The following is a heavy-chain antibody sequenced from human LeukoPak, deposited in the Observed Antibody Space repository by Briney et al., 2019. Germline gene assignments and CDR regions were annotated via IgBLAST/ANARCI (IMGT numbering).Heavy chain of an antibody. D-gene: IGHD3-10*01. Sequence: GASVKVSCKASGYTFTGYYMHWVRQAPGQGLEWMGWINPNSGGTNYAQKFQGRVTMTRDTSISTAYMELRSLRSDDTAVYYCARDPPHYGSGSYVWDYWGQGTLVTVSS. CDR3: ARDPPHYGSGSYVWDY. V-gene: IGHV1-2*02. CDR1: GYTFTGYY. CDR2: INPNSGGT. J-gene: IGHJ4*02.